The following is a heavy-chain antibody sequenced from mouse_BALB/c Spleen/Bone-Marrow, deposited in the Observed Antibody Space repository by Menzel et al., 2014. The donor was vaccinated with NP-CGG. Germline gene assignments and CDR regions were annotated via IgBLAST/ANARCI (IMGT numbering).Heavy chain of an antibody. CDR3: NAREAMDY. V-gene: IGHV14-4*02. J-gene: IGHJ4*01. Sequence: VQLQQSGAELVRSGASVKLSCTASGFNIKDYYMHWVKQRPEQGLEWIGWIGPENGDTEYAPKFQGKATMTADTSSNTAYLQLSSLTSEDTAVYCCNAREAMDYWGQGTSVTVSS. CDR1: GFNIKDYY. CDR2: IGPENGDT.